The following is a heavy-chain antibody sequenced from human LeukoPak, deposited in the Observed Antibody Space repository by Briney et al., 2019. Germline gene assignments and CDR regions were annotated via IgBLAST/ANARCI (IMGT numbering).Heavy chain of an antibody. CDR3: TRAAYYDYVWGSYRLGAFDI. V-gene: IGHV3-49*04. D-gene: IGHD3-16*02. Sequence: GGSLRLSCTASGFTFGDYAMSWVRQAPGKGLEWGGFIRRKAYGGTTEYAASVKGRFTISRDDSKSIAYLQMNSLKTEDTAVYYRTRAAYYDYVWGSYRLGAFDIWGQGTMVTVSS. CDR1: GFTFGDYA. CDR2: IRRKAYGGTT. J-gene: IGHJ3*02.